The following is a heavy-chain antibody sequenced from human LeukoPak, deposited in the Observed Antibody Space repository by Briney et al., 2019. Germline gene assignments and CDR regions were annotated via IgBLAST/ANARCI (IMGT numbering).Heavy chain of an antibody. Sequence: GGSLRLSCAASGFTFSSYWMSWVRQAPGEGLEWVATIKRDGTEEQYVQSVKGRFAISRDNAKNSLYLQMNSLRAEDTAFYFRTRGFDSDYWGQGTLVTVSS. V-gene: IGHV3-7*01. J-gene: IGHJ4*02. CDR3: TRGFDSDY. CDR2: IKRDGTEE. D-gene: IGHD2-21*01. CDR1: GFTFSSYW.